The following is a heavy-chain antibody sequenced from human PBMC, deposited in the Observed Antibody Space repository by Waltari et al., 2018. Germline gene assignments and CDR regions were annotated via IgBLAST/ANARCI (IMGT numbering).Heavy chain of an antibody. CDR3: VREGVVEVRGTHAFDA. D-gene: IGHD3-10*01. V-gene: IGHV3-48*03. Sequence: EVQLVEAGGGLTQPGGSLRLSCVFAGFPFRIYEMSWVRQTAGKGLEWISYISGTGIAIHYAGSVKGRFVISRDNAKDSLYLEMSSLRVEDTGVYYCVREGVVEVRGTHAFDAWGQGTMVTVSS. CDR1: GFPFRIYE. J-gene: IGHJ3*01. CDR2: ISGTGIAI.